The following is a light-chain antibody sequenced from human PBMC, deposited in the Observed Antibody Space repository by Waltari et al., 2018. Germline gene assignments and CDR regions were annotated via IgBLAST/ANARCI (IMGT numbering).Light chain of an antibody. Sequence: QSALTQPASVSGSPGQSITISCTGTSSDVGGYNYVSWYKQHPGKAPKLMIYDVSKRPSGVSNRFSGSKSGNTASLTISGLQAEDEADYYCCSYAGSSTLFGTGTKVTVL. CDR2: DVS. CDR3: CSYAGSSTL. J-gene: IGLJ1*01. V-gene: IGLV2-23*02. CDR1: SSDVGGYNY.